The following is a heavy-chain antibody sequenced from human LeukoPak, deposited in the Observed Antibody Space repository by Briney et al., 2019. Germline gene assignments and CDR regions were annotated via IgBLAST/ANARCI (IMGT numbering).Heavy chain of an antibody. V-gene: IGHV3-33*01. CDR2: IWYDGSNK. CDR1: GFIFSTYG. CDR3: ARASGPFDY. Sequence: GGSLRLSCAASGFIFSTYGMHWVGQAPGKGLEWVAVIWYDGSNKYYADSVKGRFTISRDNSKNTLYLHMNSLRAEDTGVYYCARASGPFDYWGQGTLVTVSS. D-gene: IGHD3-10*01. J-gene: IGHJ4*02.